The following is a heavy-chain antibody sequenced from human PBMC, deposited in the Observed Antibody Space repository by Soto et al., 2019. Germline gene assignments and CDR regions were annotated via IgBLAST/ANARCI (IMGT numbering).Heavy chain of an antibody. V-gene: IGHV1-18*04. CDR3: ARELKDFRVLYHWFEC. Sequence: APVKASCKAPGYTCAHYWITWVRQAPGQGLEWMGWISGNNGATNYAPKMQGRVTMTIDISTDTSYMDWRSLTSYDTPVYFCARELKDFRVLYHWFECWDQGPLSTASS. CDR1: GYTCAHYW. CDR2: ISGNNGAT. D-gene: IGHD2-2*01. J-gene: IGHJ5*01.